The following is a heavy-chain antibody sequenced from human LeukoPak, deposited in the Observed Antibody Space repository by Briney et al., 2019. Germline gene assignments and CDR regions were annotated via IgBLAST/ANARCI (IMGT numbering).Heavy chain of an antibody. CDR1: GFTFGDYA. D-gene: IGHD3-22*01. Sequence: GGSLRLSCAASGFTFGDYAMHWVRQAPGKGLEWVSGISESSGTIIYADSVKGRFTISRDNAKNSPYLQMNSLRAEDTAVYYCARDTYYYDSSGYFTDYWGQGTLVTVSS. CDR3: ARDTYYYDSSGYFTDY. J-gene: IGHJ4*02. V-gene: IGHV3-9*01. CDR2: ISESSGTI.